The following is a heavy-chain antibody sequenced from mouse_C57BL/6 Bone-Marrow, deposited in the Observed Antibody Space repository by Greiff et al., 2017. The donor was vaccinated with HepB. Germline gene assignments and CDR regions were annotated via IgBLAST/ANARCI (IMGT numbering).Heavy chain of an antibody. J-gene: IGHJ2*01. V-gene: IGHV1-19*01. D-gene: IGHD1-1*01. CDR3: ARPLITTVAIDY. Sequence: EVQLQQSGPVLVKPGASVKMSCKASGYTFTDYYMNWVKQSHGKSLEWIGVINPYNGGTSYNQKFKGKATLTVDKSSSTAYMELNSLTSEDSAVYYCARPLITTVAIDYWGQGTTLTVSS. CDR1: GYTFTDYY. CDR2: INPYNGGT.